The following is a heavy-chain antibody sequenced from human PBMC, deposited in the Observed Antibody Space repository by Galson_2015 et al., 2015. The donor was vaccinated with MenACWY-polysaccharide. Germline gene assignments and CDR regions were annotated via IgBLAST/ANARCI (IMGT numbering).Heavy chain of an antibody. D-gene: IGHD6-13*01. CDR1: GFNFGGNG. Sequence: SLRLSCAGSGFNFGGNGLHWVRQAPGKGLEWVALIRNDGRKHYPDAVKGRFTISRDNSKNTLYLQMNSLRPEDTAVYYCARNPSRLDIVAASHWGQGALVSVSS. CDR3: ARNPSRLDIVAASH. CDR2: IRNDGRK. J-gene: IGHJ4*02. V-gene: IGHV3-30*02.